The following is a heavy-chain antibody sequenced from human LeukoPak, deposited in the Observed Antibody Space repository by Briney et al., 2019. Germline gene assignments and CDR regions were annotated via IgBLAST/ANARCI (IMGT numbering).Heavy chain of an antibody. Sequence: GGSLRLSCAASGFTFSSYEINWVRQAPGKGLEWVSYISSSGSTIYYADSVKGRFTISGDNAKNSLYLQMNSLRAEDTAVYYCAKRSPAGTYYFDYWGQGTLVTVSS. CDR2: ISSSGSTI. D-gene: IGHD1-1*01. CDR3: AKRSPAGTYYFDY. CDR1: GFTFSSYE. J-gene: IGHJ4*02. V-gene: IGHV3-48*03.